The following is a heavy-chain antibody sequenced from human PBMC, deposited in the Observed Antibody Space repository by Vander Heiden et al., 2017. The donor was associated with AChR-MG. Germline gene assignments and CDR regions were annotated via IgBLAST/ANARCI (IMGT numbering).Heavy chain of an antibody. Sequence: EVQLVESGGGLVKPGGSLRLSCAASGFTFSSYRMNWVRQATGKGLEWVSSISSSSSYIYYADSVKVRFTISRDNAKNSLYLQMNSLRAEDTAVYYCARDGLGYCSGGSCYSGAFDIWGQGTMVTVSS. J-gene: IGHJ3*02. CDR2: ISSSSSYI. V-gene: IGHV3-21*01. D-gene: IGHD2-15*01. CDR3: ARDGLGYCSGGSCYSGAFDI. CDR1: GFTFSSYR.